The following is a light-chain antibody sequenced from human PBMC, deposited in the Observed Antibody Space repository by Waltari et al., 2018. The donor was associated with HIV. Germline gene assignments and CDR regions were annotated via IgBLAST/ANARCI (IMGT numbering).Light chain of an antibody. CDR2: EVS. J-gene: IGLJ1*01. Sequence: QSALTQPRSVSGSPGQSITISCTGTSSDVGSYNLVSWYQQYPGKAPKLMIYEVSKRPSGVSNRFSGSKSGNTASLTISGLQAEDEADYYCCSYAATSTFVFGTGTKVTVL. V-gene: IGLV2-23*02. CDR3: CSYAATSTFV. CDR1: SSDVGSYNL.